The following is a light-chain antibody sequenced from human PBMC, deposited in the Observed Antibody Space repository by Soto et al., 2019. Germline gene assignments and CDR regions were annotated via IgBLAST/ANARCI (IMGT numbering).Light chain of an antibody. CDR1: QSVSSSY. Sequence: MTQSPGTLSLSPGERATLSCRASQSVSSSYLAWYQKKPGQAHRLLIYGASTRATGIPARFSGSGSGTEFTLTISSLQTEDFAVYYCQQYNNWPPLTFGGGTKVDIK. CDR3: QQYNNWPPLT. J-gene: IGKJ4*01. CDR2: GAS. V-gene: IGKV3-15*01.